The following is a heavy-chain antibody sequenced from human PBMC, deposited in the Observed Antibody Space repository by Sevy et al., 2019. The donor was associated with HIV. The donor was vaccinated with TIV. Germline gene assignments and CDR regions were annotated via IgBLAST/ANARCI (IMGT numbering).Heavy chain of an antibody. V-gene: IGHV3-74*01. D-gene: IGHD3-10*01. Sequence: GGSLRLSYAASGFTFSSYWMHWVRQAPGKGLVWVSRINSDGSSTSYADSVKGRFTISRDNAKNTLYLQMNSLRAEDTAVYYCASSKGDYYYGSGSLHADYWGQGTLVTVSS. CDR3: ASSKGDYYYGSGSLHADY. CDR1: GFTFSSYW. J-gene: IGHJ4*02. CDR2: INSDGSST.